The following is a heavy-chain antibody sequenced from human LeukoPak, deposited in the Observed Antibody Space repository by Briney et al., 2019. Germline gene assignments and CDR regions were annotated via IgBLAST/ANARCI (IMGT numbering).Heavy chain of an antibody. CDR2: IKSKTDGGTT. CDR1: GFTFSNAW. CDR3: TTKGDYDSSGYYLSAEYFQH. Sequence: PGGSLRLSCAASGFTFSNAWMSWVRQAPGKGLEWVGRIKSKTDGGTTDYAAPVKGRFTISRDDSKNTLYLQMNSLKTEDTAVYYCTTKGDYDSSGYYLSAEYFQHWGQGTLVTVSS. V-gene: IGHV3-15*01. J-gene: IGHJ1*01. D-gene: IGHD3-22*01.